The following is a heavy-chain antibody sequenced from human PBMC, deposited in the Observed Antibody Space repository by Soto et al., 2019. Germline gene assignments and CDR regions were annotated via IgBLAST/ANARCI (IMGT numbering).Heavy chain of an antibody. V-gene: IGHV3-23*01. CDR3: AKGTVGSELQPYYFDF. Sequence: EVQLLESGGGLVQPGGSLRLSCAVSGLTFSSYAMSWVRQGPGKGLEWVATISGSGGSTDYADSVKGRFTISRDNSRDTLCLPMNTPRAEDTAVHYRAKGTVGSELQPYYFDFWGQGTLVTVSS. J-gene: IGHJ4*02. CDR2: ISGSGGST. D-gene: IGHD6-25*01. CDR1: GLTFSSYA.